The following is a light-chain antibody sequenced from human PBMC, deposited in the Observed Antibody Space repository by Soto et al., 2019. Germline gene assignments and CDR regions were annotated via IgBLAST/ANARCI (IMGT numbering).Light chain of an antibody. CDR2: DAS. J-gene: IGKJ2*01. V-gene: IGKV1-5*01. CDR3: QQYNRYSYT. Sequence: DIQMTQSPSTLSASVGDRVTITCRASQSASTWLAWYQQKAGKAPKLLMYDASILQSGVPSRFSGSGSGTEVTLTISNLQSEDFATYYCQQYNRYSYTFGQGTKLEI. CDR1: QSASTW.